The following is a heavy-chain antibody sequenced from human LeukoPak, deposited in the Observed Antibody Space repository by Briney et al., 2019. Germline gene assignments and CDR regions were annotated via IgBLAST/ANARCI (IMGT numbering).Heavy chain of an antibody. Sequence: GGSLRLSCAASGFTFSSYEMNWVRQAPGKGLEWVSYISSSGDTIYYADSVKGRFTISRDNAKNSLYLQLNSLRAEDTAVYYCASQFLTANFDCWGQGTLVTVSS. CDR2: ISSSGDTI. D-gene: IGHD3-3*01. CDR1: GFTFSSYE. J-gene: IGHJ4*02. CDR3: ASQFLTANFDC. V-gene: IGHV3-48*03.